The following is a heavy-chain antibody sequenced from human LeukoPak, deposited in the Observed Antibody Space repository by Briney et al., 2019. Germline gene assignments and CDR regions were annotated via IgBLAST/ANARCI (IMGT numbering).Heavy chain of an antibody. D-gene: IGHD3-22*01. V-gene: IGHV3-7*01. J-gene: IGHJ4*02. CDR2: IKQDGSEK. CDR1: GFTFSSYW. CDR3: ARAVVTYYYDSSGPLYYFDY. Sequence: GGSLRLSCAASGFTFSSYWMSWVRQAPGKGLEWVANIKQDGSEKYYVDSVKGRFTISRDNAKNSLYLQMNSLRAEDTAVCYCARAVVTYYYDSSGPLYYFDYWGQGTLVTVSS.